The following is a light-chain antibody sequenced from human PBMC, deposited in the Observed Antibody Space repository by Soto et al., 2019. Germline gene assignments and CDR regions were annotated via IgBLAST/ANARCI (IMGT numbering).Light chain of an antibody. J-gene: IGKJ5*01. Sequence: DVVMTQTPLSLSVSPGQPASISCKSSQSLLHITGETFLFWYLQKPGQSPQLLVYEVSTRVSGVPDRFSGSGSGTDFTLEISRVETDDVGIYYCMQSTQLPPTFGQGNDWRL. CDR2: EVS. CDR1: QSLLHITGETF. CDR3: MQSTQLPPT. V-gene: IGKV2D-29*02.